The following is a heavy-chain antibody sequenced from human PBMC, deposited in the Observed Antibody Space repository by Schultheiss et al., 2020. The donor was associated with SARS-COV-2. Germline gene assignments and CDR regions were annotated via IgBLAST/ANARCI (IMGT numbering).Heavy chain of an antibody. Sequence: SCAASGFTFSSYGMHWVRQAPGKGLEWVAVISYDGSNKYYADSVKGRFTISRDNSKNTLYLQMNSLRAEDTAVYYCAKEGKQWLVPLHYGMDVWGQGTTVTVSS. J-gene: IGHJ6*02. V-gene: IGHV3-30*18. CDR2: ISYDGSNK. CDR3: AKEGKQWLVPLHYGMDV. D-gene: IGHD6-19*01. CDR1: GFTFSSYG.